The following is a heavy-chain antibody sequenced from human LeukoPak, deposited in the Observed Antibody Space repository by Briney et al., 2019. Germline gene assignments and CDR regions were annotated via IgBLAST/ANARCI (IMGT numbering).Heavy chain of an antibody. J-gene: IGHJ4*02. V-gene: IGHV1-8*01. CDR3: ARGPPESSSSDY. Sequence: ASLKVSCKASRYTFTSYDINSVPHATGQRLEWMGWMKPNSGDTGYAQKFQGGVTMTRNTSISTAYMELSSLRSEDTAVYYCARGPPESSSSDYWGQGTLVTVSS. CDR2: MKPNSGDT. D-gene: IGHD6-13*01. CDR1: RYTFTSYD.